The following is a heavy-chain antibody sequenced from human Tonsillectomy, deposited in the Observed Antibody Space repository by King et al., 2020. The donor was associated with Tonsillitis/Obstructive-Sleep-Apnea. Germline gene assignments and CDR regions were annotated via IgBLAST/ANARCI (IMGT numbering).Heavy chain of an antibody. D-gene: IGHD2-21*01. CDR3: ASLPEDCGGDCYRAFDI. CDR1: GGSISSGGYY. V-gene: IGHV4-31*03. J-gene: IGHJ3*02. Sequence: VQLQESGPGLVKPSQTLSLTCTVSGGSISSGGYYWSWIRQHPGKGLGWMGYIDYSGSTYYNPSLKGRGTISVDTSKNQFPLKLSSVTAADTAVYYCASLPEDCGGDCYRAFDIWGQGTMVTVSS. CDR2: IDYSGST.